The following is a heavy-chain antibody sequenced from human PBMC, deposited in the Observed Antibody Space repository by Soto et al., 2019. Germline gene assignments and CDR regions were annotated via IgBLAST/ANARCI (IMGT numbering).Heavy chain of an antibody. Sequence: QVQLQQWGAGLLKPSETLSLTCAVYGGFVSSGSYYWSWIRQPPGKGLEWIGEMSHSGGTHFNPSLESRVTISVDTSKKHFSLKMSSVTAADTALYYCARVERGTATTVVDAFDIWGPGTMVTVSS. CDR1: GGFVSSGSYY. J-gene: IGHJ3*02. CDR3: ARVERGTATTVVDAFDI. CDR2: MSHSGGT. V-gene: IGHV4-34*01. D-gene: IGHD1-1*01.